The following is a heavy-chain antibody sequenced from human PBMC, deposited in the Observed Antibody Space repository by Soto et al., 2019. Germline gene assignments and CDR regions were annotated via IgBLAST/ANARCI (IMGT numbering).Heavy chain of an antibody. D-gene: IGHD1-26*01. Sequence: SQTLSLTCAISGDSVSSNDATWDWIRQSPSRGLEWLGRTYYRSKWYIDYAVSVKSRITINPDPSNNQLSLQLNSVTPEDTAVYYCHKYSGPLIMPAALGPGTLVTVSS. CDR1: GDSVSSNDAT. CDR2: TYYRSKWYI. J-gene: IGHJ5*02. V-gene: IGHV6-1*01. CDR3: HKYSGPLIMPAA.